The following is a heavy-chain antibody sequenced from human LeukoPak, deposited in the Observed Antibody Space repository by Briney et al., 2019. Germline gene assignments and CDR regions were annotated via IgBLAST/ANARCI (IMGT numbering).Heavy chain of an antibody. V-gene: IGHV4-59*01. D-gene: IGHD3-3*01. J-gene: IGHJ6*02. CDR3: ARGRYDFWSGYYVDGMDV. CDR2: IYYGGST. CDR1: GGSISSYY. Sequence: SETLSLTCTVSGGSISSYYWSWIRQPPGKGLEWIGYIYYGGSTNYNPSLKSRVTISVDTSKNQFSLKLSSVTAADTAVYYCARGRYDFWSGYYVDGMDVWGQGTTVTVSS.